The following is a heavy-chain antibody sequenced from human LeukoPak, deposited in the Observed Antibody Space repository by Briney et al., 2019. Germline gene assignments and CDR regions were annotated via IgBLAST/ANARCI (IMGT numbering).Heavy chain of an antibody. CDR2: IRAYNGNT. CDR1: GYTFTSFG. J-gene: IGHJ4*02. Sequence: GASVKVSCKASGYTFTSFGISWVRQAPRQGLEWMGWIRAYNGNTNYAQKLQGRVTMTTDTSTSTAYRELRSLRSDDTAVYYCARGGYCSSTSCNFPEYWGQGTLVTVSS. CDR3: ARGGYCSSTSCNFPEY. V-gene: IGHV1-18*01. D-gene: IGHD2-2*01.